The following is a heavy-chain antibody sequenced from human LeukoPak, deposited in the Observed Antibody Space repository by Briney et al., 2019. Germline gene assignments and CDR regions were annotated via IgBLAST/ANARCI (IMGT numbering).Heavy chain of an antibody. CDR1: GFTFSSYW. V-gene: IGHV3-7*03. Sequence: GGSLRLSCAASGFTFSSYWMSWVRQAPGKGLEWVANIKQDGSEKYYVDSVKGRFTISRDNAKNSLYLQMNSLRAEDTAVYYCAREADGDYLPDYFDYWGQGTLVTVSS. CDR3: AREADGDYLPDYFDY. CDR2: IKQDGSEK. J-gene: IGHJ4*02. D-gene: IGHD4-17*01.